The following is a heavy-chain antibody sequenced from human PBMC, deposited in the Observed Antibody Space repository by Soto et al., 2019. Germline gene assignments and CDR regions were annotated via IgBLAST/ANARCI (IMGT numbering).Heavy chain of an antibody. J-gene: IGHJ6*03. CDR3: ARESGGATATLDYYYFYMDV. D-gene: IGHD5-12*01. Sequence: GASVKVSCKTSGDSFNDYYIHWVRQAPGQGLEWMGWINPNGGATKYAQKFQGRVTVTRDTSIRTVYMELSSLRSDDTAVYYCARESGGATATLDYYYFYMDVWGKGTTVTSP. CDR2: INPNGGAT. CDR1: GDSFNDYY. V-gene: IGHV1-2*02.